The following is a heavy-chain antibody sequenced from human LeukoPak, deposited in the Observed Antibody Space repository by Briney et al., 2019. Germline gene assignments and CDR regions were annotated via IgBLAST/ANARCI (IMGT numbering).Heavy chain of an antibody. Sequence: GGSLRLSCVVSGFTFSNAWMSWVRQAPGKGLEWVGRIKSKTDGGTTDYAAPVKGRFTISRDDSKNTLYLQMDSLKTEDTAVYYCTTTDGYNDYYHYYMDVWGKGTTVTVSS. CDR2: IKSKTDGGTT. CDR3: TTTDGYNDYYHYYMDV. D-gene: IGHD5-24*01. V-gene: IGHV3-15*01. J-gene: IGHJ6*03. CDR1: GFTFSNAW.